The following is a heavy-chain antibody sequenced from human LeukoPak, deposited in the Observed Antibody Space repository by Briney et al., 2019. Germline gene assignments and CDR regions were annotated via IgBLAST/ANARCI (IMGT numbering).Heavy chain of an antibody. CDR1: GFTFSNYC. V-gene: IGHV3-74*01. CDR2: INSDGSST. CDR3: ARVIRWFDS. Sequence: PGGSLRLSCAASGFTFSNYCMHWVRQAPGKGLVWVSRINSDGSSTTYADSVRGRFTISRDNAKNTLYLQMNSLRADDMAVYYCARVIRWFDSWGQGTLVTVSS. J-gene: IGHJ5*01.